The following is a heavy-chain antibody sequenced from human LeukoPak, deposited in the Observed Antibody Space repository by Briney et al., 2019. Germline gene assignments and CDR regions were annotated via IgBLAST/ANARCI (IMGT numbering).Heavy chain of an antibody. CDR1: GFAFNLYS. Sequence: GVSLRLSCAACGFAFNLYSKFLVRQAPGKGLQWVSTINANGVNTYYADSVRGQFTISRDNSKDTLYLQLNSLRAEDTAIYFCAKPISGGQAVSADLFDPWGQGTLVIVSS. CDR3: AKPISGGQAVSADLFDP. V-gene: IGHV3-23*01. CDR2: INANGVNT. J-gene: IGHJ5*02. D-gene: IGHD6-19*01.